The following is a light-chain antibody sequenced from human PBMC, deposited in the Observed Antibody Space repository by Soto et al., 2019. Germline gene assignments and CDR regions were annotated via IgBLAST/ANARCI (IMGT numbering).Light chain of an antibody. CDR3: QQYDVYST. CDR1: QSISSW. Sequence: DIQMTQSPSTLSASVGGTVIITCRASQSISSWLAWYQQKPGMAPKLLIYKASTLQSGVPSRFSGRGYGTEFSLAISRLQPDDSATYYCQQYDVYSTFGQGTKVEIK. V-gene: IGKV1-5*03. J-gene: IGKJ1*01. CDR2: KAS.